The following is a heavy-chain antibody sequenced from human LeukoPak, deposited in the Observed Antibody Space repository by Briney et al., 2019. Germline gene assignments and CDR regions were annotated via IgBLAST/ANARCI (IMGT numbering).Heavy chain of an antibody. D-gene: IGHD6-19*01. V-gene: IGHV4-38-2*01. CDR3: ARRGIAVAGDFDY. Sequence: SETLSLXCAVSGYSISSGYYWGWIRQPPGKGLEWMGSIYHSGSTYYNPSLKSRVTISVDTSKNQFSLKLSSVTAADTAVYYCARRGIAVAGDFDYWGQGTLVTVSS. CDR2: IYHSGST. CDR1: GYSISSGYY. J-gene: IGHJ4*02.